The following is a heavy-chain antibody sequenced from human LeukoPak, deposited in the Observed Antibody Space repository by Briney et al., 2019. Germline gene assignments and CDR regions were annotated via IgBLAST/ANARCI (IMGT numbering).Heavy chain of an antibody. J-gene: IGHJ5*02. V-gene: IGHV1-2*02. CDR3: ARVSRGSGYDSWFDP. CDR2: INPNSGAA. CDR1: GYPFTGYY. D-gene: IGHD5-12*01. Sequence: ASVKVSCKASGYPFTGYYLHWVRQAPGQGLEWMGWINPNSGAANYAQNFQGGVTMTRDTSISTAYMELTRLRSDDTAVYYCARVSRGSGYDSWFDPWGQGTLVTVSS.